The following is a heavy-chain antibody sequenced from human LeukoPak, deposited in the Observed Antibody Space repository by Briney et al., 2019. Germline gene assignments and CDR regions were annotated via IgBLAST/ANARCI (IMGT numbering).Heavy chain of an antibody. CDR3: ARAQVGTPTDC. V-gene: IGHV3-74*01. J-gene: IGHJ4*02. CDR2: FTSDGNSM. CDR1: GFTLSSYT. Sequence: GSLRLSCAASGFTLSSYTMYWVRQAPGRGLVWVARFTSDGNSMTYADFVKGRFTVSRDIAKNTLYLQMNSLRAEDTAVYYCARAQVGTPTDCWGQGTLVTVSS. D-gene: IGHD1-26*01.